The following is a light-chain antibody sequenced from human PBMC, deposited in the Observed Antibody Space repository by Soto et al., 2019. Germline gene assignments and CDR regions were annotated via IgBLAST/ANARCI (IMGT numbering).Light chain of an antibody. V-gene: IGKV1-5*01. Sequence: DIQMTQSPSTLSASVGDRVTITCRASQSISSWLAWYQQKPGKAPKLLIYDASSLESGVPSRFSGSGSGTEFTLTISSLQPDDFATYYCQQYNSCSETFGQGTKVDIK. CDR2: DAS. CDR1: QSISSW. J-gene: IGKJ1*01. CDR3: QQYNSCSET.